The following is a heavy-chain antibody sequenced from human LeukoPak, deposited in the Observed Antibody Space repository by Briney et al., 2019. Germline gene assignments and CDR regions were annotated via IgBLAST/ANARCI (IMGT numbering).Heavy chain of an antibody. CDR2: ISYDGSNK. CDR3: ARDPVLRSNYYYMDV. CDR1: GFTFSSYA. J-gene: IGHJ6*03. V-gene: IGHV3-30*04. Sequence: TGGSLRLSCAASGFTFSSYAMHWVRQAPGKGLEWVAVISYDGSNKYYADSVKGRFTISRDNSKNTLYLQMNSLRAEDTAVYYCARDPVLRSNYYYMDVWGKATTVTVSS. D-gene: IGHD3-3*01.